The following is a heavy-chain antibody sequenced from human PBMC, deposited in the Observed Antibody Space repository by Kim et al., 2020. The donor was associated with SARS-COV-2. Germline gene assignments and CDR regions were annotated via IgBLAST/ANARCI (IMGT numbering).Heavy chain of an antibody. Sequence: PHLQSRVTISVDTSKNQFSLKLSSVTAADTAVYYCARPGQQLVRDAFDIWGQGTMVTVSS. D-gene: IGHD6-13*01. J-gene: IGHJ3*02. CDR3: ARPGQQLVRDAFDI. V-gene: IGHV4-39*01.